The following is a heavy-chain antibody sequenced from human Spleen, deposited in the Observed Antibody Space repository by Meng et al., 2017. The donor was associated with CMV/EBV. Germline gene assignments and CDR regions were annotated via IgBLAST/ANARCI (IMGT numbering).Heavy chain of an antibody. J-gene: IGHJ4*02. CDR3: ARSRGPSGSWYIDY. CDR1: GYIFTSYF. Sequence: GYIFTSYFLHWVRPAPGQGLEWMGKINPSGGRTTYAPRFQGRVTMTRNTSTTTIYMEVSSLTSEDTALYYCARSRGPSGSWYIDYWGQGTLVTVSS. D-gene: IGHD6-13*01. V-gene: IGHV1-46*01. CDR2: INPSGGRT.